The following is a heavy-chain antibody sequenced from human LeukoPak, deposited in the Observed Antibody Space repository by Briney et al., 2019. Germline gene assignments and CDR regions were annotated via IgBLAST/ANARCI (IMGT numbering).Heavy chain of an antibody. D-gene: IGHD1-26*01. CDR3: TSGNYFDS. J-gene: IGHJ4*02. V-gene: IGHV3-7*01. CDR2: IKQDGSEK. Sequence: PGGSLRLSCAASGFTLSTYWMSWVRQAPGKGLEWVANIKQDGSEKYYVDSVKGRFTISRDNAKNSLYLQMNSLRAEDTAVYYCTSGNYFDSWGQGTLVTVSS. CDR1: GFTLSTYW.